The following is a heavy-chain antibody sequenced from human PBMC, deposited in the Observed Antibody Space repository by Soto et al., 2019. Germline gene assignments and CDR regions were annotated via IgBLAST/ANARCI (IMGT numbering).Heavy chain of an antibody. CDR2: IYYSGST. D-gene: IGHD4-17*01. CDR1: GGSISSYY. CDR3: AGHYGDYEYAEYFQH. V-gene: IGHV4-59*01. J-gene: IGHJ1*01. Sequence: SETLSLTCTVSGGSISSYYWSWIRQPPGKGLEWIGYIYYSGSTNYNPSLKSRVTISVDTSKNQFSLKLSSVTAADTAVYYCAGHYGDYEYAEYFQHWGQGTLVTVSS.